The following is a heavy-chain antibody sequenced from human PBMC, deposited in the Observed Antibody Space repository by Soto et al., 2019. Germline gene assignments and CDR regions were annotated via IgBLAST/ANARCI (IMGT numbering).Heavy chain of an antibody. V-gene: IGHV5-51*01. D-gene: IGHD5-18*01. CDR1: GYSFANYW. CDR2: IYPGDSET. J-gene: IGHJ4*02. Sequence: GESLKISCKASGYSFANYWIGWVCQKPGKGLEWMGVIYPGDSETTYSPSLEGQVIISVDRSRGTAFLEWSSLKASDTAMYYCARPGAPTDTVVYDFWGQGTQVTVSS. CDR3: ARPGAPTDTVVYDF.